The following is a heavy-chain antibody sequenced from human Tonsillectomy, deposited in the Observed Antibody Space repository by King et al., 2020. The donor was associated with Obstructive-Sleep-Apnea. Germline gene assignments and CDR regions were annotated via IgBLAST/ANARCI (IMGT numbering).Heavy chain of an antibody. CDR1: GGSFSGYY. CDR3: ARGRGGV. Sequence: VQLQQWVAGLLKPSETLSLTCAVYGGSFSGYYCSWIRQPPGKGLEWIVEINHSGSTNYNPSLKSLVTISVDTSKNQFSLKLSSVTAADTAVYYCARGRGGVWGQGTTVTVSS. J-gene: IGHJ6*02. V-gene: IGHV4-34*01. D-gene: IGHD3-10*01. CDR2: INHSGST.